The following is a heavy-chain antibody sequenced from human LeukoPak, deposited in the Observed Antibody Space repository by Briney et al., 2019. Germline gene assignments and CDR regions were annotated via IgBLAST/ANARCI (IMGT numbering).Heavy chain of an antibody. CDR3: ARSAYDILTGYYRADAFDI. V-gene: IGHV4-30-4*01. D-gene: IGHD3-9*01. J-gene: IGHJ3*02. CDR1: GGSISSGDYY. CDR2: IYYSGST. Sequence: SETLSLTCTVSGGSISSGDYYWSWIRQSPGKGLEWIGYIYYSGSTYYNPSLKSRVTISVDTSKNQFSLKLSSVTAADTAVFYCARSAYDILTGYYRADAFDIWGQGTMVTVS.